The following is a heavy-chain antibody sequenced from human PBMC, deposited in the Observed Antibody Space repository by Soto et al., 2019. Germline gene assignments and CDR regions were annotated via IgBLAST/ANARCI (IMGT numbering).Heavy chain of an antibody. D-gene: IGHD3-10*01. CDR1: GGSISNYY. CDR2: IYYNERT. CDR3: ARVDGSGTYSRIDL. V-gene: IGHV4-59*01. Sequence: PSETLSLTCSVSGGSISNYYWTWIRQPPGKGLEWIGDIYYNERTTYNPSLKSRVTISLDTSRSQLSLNLTSVTAADTAVYYCARVDGSGTYSRIDLWGQGTLVTVSS. J-gene: IGHJ5*02.